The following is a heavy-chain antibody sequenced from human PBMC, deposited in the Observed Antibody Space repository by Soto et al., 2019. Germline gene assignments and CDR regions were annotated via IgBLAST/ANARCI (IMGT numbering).Heavy chain of an antibody. CDR1: GYTFTSYG. D-gene: IGHD2-2*01. J-gene: IGHJ5*02. CDR2: ISAYNGNT. Sequence: QVQLVQSGAEVKKPGASVKVSCKASGYTFTSYGISWVRQAPGQGLEWMGWISAYNGNTNYAQKLQGRVTMTTDTSTSTAYMELRSLRSDDTAVYYCERDRVCSSTSCYEAWYDPWGQGTLVTVSS. CDR3: ERDRVCSSTSCYEAWYDP. V-gene: IGHV1-18*01.